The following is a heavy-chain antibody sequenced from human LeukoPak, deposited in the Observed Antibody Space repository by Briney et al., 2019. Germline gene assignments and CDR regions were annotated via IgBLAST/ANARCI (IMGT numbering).Heavy chain of an antibody. Sequence: PGGSLRLSCAASGFAFDDYAMHWVRQAPGKGLEWVSGISWNSGSIGYADSVKGRFTISRDNAKNSLYLQMNSLRAEDTALYYCAKDMWELPNHDAFDIWGQGTMVTVSS. V-gene: IGHV3-9*01. CDR3: AKDMWELPNHDAFDI. J-gene: IGHJ3*02. CDR1: GFAFDDYA. D-gene: IGHD1-26*01. CDR2: ISWNSGSI.